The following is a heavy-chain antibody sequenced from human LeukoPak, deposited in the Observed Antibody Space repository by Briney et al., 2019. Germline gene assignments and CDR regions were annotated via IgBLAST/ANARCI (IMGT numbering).Heavy chain of an antibody. Sequence: PSETLSLTCTVSGGSISTYYWSWIRRPAGKGLEWIGRIYISGTTDYNPSFKSRATMSVDASKNQFSLRLSSVTAADTAVYYCARGAYGSGSQGWFDPWGQGTLVTVSS. D-gene: IGHD3-10*01. J-gene: IGHJ5*02. CDR2: IYISGTT. V-gene: IGHV4-4*07. CDR3: ARGAYGSGSQGWFDP. CDR1: GGSISTYY.